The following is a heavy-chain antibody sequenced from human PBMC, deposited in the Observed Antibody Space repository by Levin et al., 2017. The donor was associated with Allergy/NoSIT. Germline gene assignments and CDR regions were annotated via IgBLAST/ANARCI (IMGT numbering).Heavy chain of an antibody. J-gene: IGHJ5*02. Sequence: PSETLSLTCAVSGYSISSGYYWGWIRQPPGKGLEWIGSIYHSGSTYYNPSLKSRVTISVDTSKNQFSLKVNSVTAAETAVYYCARVGGPTNGWKGFDPWGQGTLVTVSS. CDR1: GYSISSGYY. D-gene: IGHD1-26*01. CDR2: IYHSGST. V-gene: IGHV4-38-2*01. CDR3: ARVGGPTNGWKGFDP.